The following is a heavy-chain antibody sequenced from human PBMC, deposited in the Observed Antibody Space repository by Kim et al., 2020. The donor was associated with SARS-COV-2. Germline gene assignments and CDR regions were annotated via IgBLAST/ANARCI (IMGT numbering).Heavy chain of an antibody. CDR3: AKGSWNSWFGELHGMDV. CDR1: GFTFDDYA. V-gene: IGHV3-9*01. D-gene: IGHD3-10*01. CDR2: ISWNSGSI. J-gene: IGHJ6*02. Sequence: GGSLRLSCAASGFTFDDYAMHWVRQAPGKGLEWVSGISWNSGSIGYADSVKGRFTISRDNAENSLYLQMNSLRAEDTALYYCAKGSWNSWFGELHGMDVWGQGTTVTVSS.